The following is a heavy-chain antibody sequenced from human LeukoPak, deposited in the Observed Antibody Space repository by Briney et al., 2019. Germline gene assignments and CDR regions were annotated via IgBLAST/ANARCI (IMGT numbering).Heavy chain of an antibody. CDR3: ARERIRYSSGWYENGMDV. Sequence: VASVKVSCKASGYTFTGYYMHWVRQAPGQGLEWMGWINPNSGGTNYAQKFQGRVTMTRDTSISTAYMELGRLRSDDTAVYYCARERIRYSSGWYENGMDVWGQGTTVTVSS. D-gene: IGHD6-19*01. V-gene: IGHV1-2*02. CDR2: INPNSGGT. CDR1: GYTFTGYY. J-gene: IGHJ6*02.